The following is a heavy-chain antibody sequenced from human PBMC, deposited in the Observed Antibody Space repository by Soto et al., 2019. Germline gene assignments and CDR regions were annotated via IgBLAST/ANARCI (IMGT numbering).Heavy chain of an antibody. CDR2: INPKSGGT. J-gene: IGHJ4*02. Sequence: GASVKVSCKASGYTFTGYYMHWVRQAPGKGLEWMGCINPKSGGTIYAQKFQGRVTMTEDTSTDTAYMELSSLRSEDTAVYYCATGYYDSSGYCDYWGQGTLVTVSS. CDR3: ATGYYDSSGYCDY. D-gene: IGHD3-22*01. CDR1: GYTFTGYY. V-gene: IGHV1-24*01.